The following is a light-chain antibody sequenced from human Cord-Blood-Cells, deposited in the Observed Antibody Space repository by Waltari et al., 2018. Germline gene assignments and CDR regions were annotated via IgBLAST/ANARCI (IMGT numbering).Light chain of an antibody. CDR2: EGS. V-gene: IGLV2-23*01. J-gene: IGLJ3*02. CDR1: STAVGSDNL. Sequence: QSDLTQPAPVSAYPGQSITIYCSGTSTAVGSDNLVSWYQQHPGKAPKLRIYEGSKRPSGVSNRFSGSKSGNTASLTISGLQAEDEADYYCCSYAGSSTVFGGGTKLTVL. CDR3: CSYAGSSTV.